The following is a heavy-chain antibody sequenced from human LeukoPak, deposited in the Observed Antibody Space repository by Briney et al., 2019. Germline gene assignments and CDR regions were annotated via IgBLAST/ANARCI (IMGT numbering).Heavy chain of an antibody. CDR2: ISGSGGST. Sequence: GGSLRLSCAASGFTFSSYAMSWVRQAPGKGLEWVSAISGSGGSTYYADSVKGRFTISRDNSKNTLYLQMNSLRAEDTAVYYCAKVPAYDILTGHFDYWGQGTLVTVSS. J-gene: IGHJ4*02. CDR3: AKVPAYDILTGHFDY. D-gene: IGHD3-9*01. V-gene: IGHV3-23*01. CDR1: GFTFSSYA.